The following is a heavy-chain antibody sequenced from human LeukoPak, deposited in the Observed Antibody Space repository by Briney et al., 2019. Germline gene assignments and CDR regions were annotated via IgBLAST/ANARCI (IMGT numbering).Heavy chain of an antibody. J-gene: IGHJ3*02. V-gene: IGHV3-23*01. D-gene: IGHD2-15*01. CDR2: ISGSGGST. CDR1: GFTFRSKA. Sequence: HPGGSLRLSCAASGFTFRSKAMSRVRQAPGKGLEWGSAISGSGGSTYYADSVKGRFTISRDHSTNTLYLQMNSLRAEDTAVYYCAKTANRYCSGGSCQPDAFDIWGQGTMVTVSS. CDR3: AKTANRYCSGGSCQPDAFDI.